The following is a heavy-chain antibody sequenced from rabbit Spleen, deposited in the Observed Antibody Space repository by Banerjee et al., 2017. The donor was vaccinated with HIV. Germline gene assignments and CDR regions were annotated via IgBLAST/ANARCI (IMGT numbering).Heavy chain of an antibody. V-gene: IGHV1S45*01. D-gene: IGHD2-1*01. J-gene: IGHJ4*01. Sequence: QEQLVESGGGLVQPGGSLKLSCTASGFSFSNKAVMCWVRQAPGKGLEWIACINAGSSGSTYYASWAKGRFTISKTSSTTVTLQMTSLTAADTATYFCARDRDGDTPYNSYYFDLWGPGTLVTVS. CDR2: INAGSSGST. CDR3: ARDRDGDTPYNSYYFDL. CDR1: GFSFSNKAV.